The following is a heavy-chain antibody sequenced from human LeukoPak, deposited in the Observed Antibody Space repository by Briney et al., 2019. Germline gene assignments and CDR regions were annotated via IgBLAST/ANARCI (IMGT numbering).Heavy chain of an antibody. Sequence: GGSLRLSCAASGFTFSYYSMNWVRQAPGKGLEWVSAISGSGSSTYYAGSVKGRFTISRDNSENTLYLQMNSLRAEDTAVYYCAKGVIAVAGYYFDYWGQGTLVTVSS. V-gene: IGHV3-23*01. D-gene: IGHD6-19*01. CDR3: AKGVIAVAGYYFDY. CDR2: ISGSGSST. CDR1: GFTFSYYS. J-gene: IGHJ4*02.